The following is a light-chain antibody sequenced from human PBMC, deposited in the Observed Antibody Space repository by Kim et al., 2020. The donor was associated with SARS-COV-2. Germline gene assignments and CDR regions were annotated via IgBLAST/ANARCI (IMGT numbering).Light chain of an antibody. CDR3: SSRDSTGDHVV. CDR1: SLRNYY. CDR2: GKY. J-gene: IGLJ3*02. Sequence: SSELTQDPAVSVALGQTVRLTCQGDSLRNYYATWYQQRPGQAPTLVLYGKYDRPSGIPDRFSGSASGNTASLTITGAQAEDEGDYYCSSRDSTGDHVVFGGGTQLTAL. V-gene: IGLV3-19*01.